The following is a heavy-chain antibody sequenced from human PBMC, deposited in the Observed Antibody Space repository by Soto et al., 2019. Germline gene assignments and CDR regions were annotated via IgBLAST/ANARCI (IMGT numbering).Heavy chain of an antibody. Sequence: SETLSLTCTVSGGSISSYYWSWIRQPPGKGLEWIGYIYYSGSTNYNPSLKSRVTISVDTSKNQFPLKLSSVTAADTAVYYCATRYCSGSSCYLDYWGQGTLVTVSS. CDR3: ATRYCSGSSCYLDY. CDR1: GGSISSYY. J-gene: IGHJ4*02. CDR2: IYYSGST. V-gene: IGHV4-59*08. D-gene: IGHD2-15*01.